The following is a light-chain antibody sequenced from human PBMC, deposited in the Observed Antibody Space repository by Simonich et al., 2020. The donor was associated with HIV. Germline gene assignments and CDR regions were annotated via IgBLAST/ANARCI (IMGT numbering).Light chain of an antibody. CDR2: DVR. CDR3: CSYAGSYVV. CDR1: SSDFGGYNY. J-gene: IGLJ2*01. V-gene: IGLV2-11*01. Sequence: QSALTQPRSVSGSPGQSVTISCTGTSSDFGGYNYVSWYQQHPGKAPKLMISDVRKRPSGVPDRFSGSKSGNTASLTISGLQAEDEADYYCCSYAGSYVVFGGGTKLTVL.